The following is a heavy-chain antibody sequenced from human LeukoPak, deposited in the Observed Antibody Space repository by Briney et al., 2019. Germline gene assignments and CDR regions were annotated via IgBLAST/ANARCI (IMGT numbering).Heavy chain of an antibody. CDR1: GFTFSSYA. D-gene: IGHD3-10*01. CDR3: AKVGRNTLIRGVISLDYYNMDV. Sequence: PGGSLRLSCAASGFTFSSYAMSWVRQAPGKGLEWVSAISGSGGSTYYADSVKGRFSISRDNYKNTLYLQMNSLRAEDTAVYYCAKVGRNTLIRGVISLDYYNMDVWGKGTTVTVSS. V-gene: IGHV3-23*01. CDR2: ISGSGGST. J-gene: IGHJ6*03.